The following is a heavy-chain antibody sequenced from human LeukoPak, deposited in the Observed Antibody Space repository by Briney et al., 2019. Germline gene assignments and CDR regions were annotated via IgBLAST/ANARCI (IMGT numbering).Heavy chain of an antibody. CDR3: AKDPRDHSYGWSWRYFDY. Sequence: GGSLRLSCTVSGFTVSSNSMSWVRQAPGKGLEWVSFIYGDNTHYSDSVKGRFTISRDNSKNTLYLQMNSLRAEDTAVYYCAKDPRDHSYGWSWRYFDYWGQGTLVTVSS. D-gene: IGHD5-18*01. J-gene: IGHJ4*02. V-gene: IGHV3-53*01. CDR2: IYGDNT. CDR1: GFTVSSNS.